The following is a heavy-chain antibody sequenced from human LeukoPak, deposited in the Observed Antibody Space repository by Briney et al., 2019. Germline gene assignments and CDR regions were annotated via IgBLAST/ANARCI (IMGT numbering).Heavy chain of an antibody. Sequence: ASVKVSCKVSGDTPTELSTHWVRRAPGKGLEWMGGFDPEHGEMIYAQKLQGRVTMTEDRSTDTAYMELSSLRSEDTAVYFCARGRRGSSYVWLERYQYYYMDVWGKGTTVTVSS. CDR2: FDPEHGEM. CDR1: GDTPTELS. J-gene: IGHJ6*03. V-gene: IGHV1-24*01. D-gene: IGHD5-18*01. CDR3: ARGRRGSSYVWLERYQYYYMDV.